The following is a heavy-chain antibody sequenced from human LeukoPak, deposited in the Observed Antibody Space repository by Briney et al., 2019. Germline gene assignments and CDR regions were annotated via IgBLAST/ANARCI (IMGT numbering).Heavy chain of an antibody. CDR3: ARASTTVPNLLDH. D-gene: IGHD4-17*01. CDR2: IKGDGSST. CDR1: GFTFSTYW. J-gene: IGHJ4*02. V-gene: IGHV3-74*01. Sequence: GVRRLSCAASGFTFSTYWMHWVRQAPGKGLVWVARIKGDGSSTIYADSVKGRFTISRDNSKNTLYLQTSSLRAEDTAVYYCARASTTVPNLLDHWGRGTLVTVSS.